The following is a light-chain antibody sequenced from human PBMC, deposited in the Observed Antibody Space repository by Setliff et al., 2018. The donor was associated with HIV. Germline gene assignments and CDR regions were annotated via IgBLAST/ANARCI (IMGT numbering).Light chain of an antibody. J-gene: IGLJ1*01. CDR3: CSYAGTYVFV. Sequence: QSALTQPRSVSGSPGQSVTFSCTGASSDIGGYNYVSWYQQHPGKAPKLLIYDITKRPSGVPDRFSGFKSGNTASLTISGLQADDEADYYCCSYAGTYVFVFGGGTKSPS. CDR1: SSDIGGYNY. V-gene: IGLV2-11*01. CDR2: DIT.